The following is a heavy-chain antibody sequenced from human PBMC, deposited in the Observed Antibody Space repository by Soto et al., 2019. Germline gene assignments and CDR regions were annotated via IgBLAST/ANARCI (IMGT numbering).Heavy chain of an antibody. Sequence: GGSLRLSCAVSEFNFGSSPMSWVRQPPGQGLEWVSGITPRGGTTYYAASVRGRFTISRDNSKNTLNLQMNSLRVEDTAIYYCASGFDWSLDHWGQGTLVTVSS. V-gene: IGHV3-23*01. D-gene: IGHD5-12*01. J-gene: IGHJ4*02. CDR1: EFNFGSSP. CDR3: ASGFDWSLDH. CDR2: ITPRGGTT.